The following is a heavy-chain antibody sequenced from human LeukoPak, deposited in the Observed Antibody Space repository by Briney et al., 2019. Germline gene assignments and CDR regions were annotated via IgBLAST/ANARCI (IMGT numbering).Heavy chain of an antibody. CDR1: GGSFSGYY. J-gene: IGHJ4*02. CDR3: ARKGYSGSYGTNY. V-gene: IGHV4-34*01. Sequence: SETLSLTCAVYGGSFSGYYWSWIRQPPGKGLEWIEEINHSGSTNYNPSLKSRVTISVDTSKNQFSLKLSSVTAADTAVYYCARKGYSGSYGTNYWGQGTLVTVSS. CDR2: INHSGST. D-gene: IGHD1-26*01.